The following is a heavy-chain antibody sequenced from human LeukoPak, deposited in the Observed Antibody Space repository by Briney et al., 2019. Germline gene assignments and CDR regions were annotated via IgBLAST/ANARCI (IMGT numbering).Heavy chain of an antibody. D-gene: IGHD3-3*01. CDR2: IKTDGSEK. Sequence: GGSLRLSCAASGFTFSSYAMSWVRQAPGKGLQWVANIKTDGSEKYYVDSVKGRFTISRDNAKNSLYLQMNSLRAEDTAVYYCAREIFWSGYYSNLHFDYWGQGTLVTVSS. CDR1: GFTFSSYA. J-gene: IGHJ4*02. CDR3: AREIFWSGYYSNLHFDY. V-gene: IGHV3-7*01.